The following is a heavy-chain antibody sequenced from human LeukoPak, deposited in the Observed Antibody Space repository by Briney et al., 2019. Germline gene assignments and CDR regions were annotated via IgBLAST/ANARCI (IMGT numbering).Heavy chain of an antibody. CDR3: ARADSSSWYQFDY. D-gene: IGHD6-13*01. CDR2: ISSSSSYI. CDR1: GITFSSHA. V-gene: IGHV3-21*01. Sequence: GGSLRLSCAASGITFSSHAMHWVRQAPGKGLEWVSSISSSSSYIYYADSVKGRFTISRDNAKNSLYLQMNSLRAEDTAVYYCARADSSSWYQFDYWGQGTLVTVSS. J-gene: IGHJ4*02.